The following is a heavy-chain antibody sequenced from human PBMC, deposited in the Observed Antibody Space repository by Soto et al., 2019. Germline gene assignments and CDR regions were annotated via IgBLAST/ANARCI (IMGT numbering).Heavy chain of an antibody. Sequence: PGGSLRLSCAASGFTFSNAWMNWVRQAPGKGLEWVSYISSAGNTIYYADSVKGRFTISRDNAKNSLYLQINSLRAEDTAVYYCARDFLAFVTWGQGTLVTVSS. CDR1: GFTFSNAW. J-gene: IGHJ5*02. V-gene: IGHV3-11*01. D-gene: IGHD2-15*01. CDR2: ISSAGNTI. CDR3: ARDFLAFVT.